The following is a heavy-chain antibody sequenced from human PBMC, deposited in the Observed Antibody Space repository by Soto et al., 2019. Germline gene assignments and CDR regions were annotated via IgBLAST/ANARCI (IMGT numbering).Heavy chain of an antibody. J-gene: IGHJ2*01. CDR1: GGTFSSYT. CDR3: ARVVVAATNYLYFDL. V-gene: IGHV1-69*02. Sequence: QVQLVQSGAEVKKPGSSVKVSCKASGGTFSSYTISWVRQAPGQGLEWMGRIIPILGIANYAPKFQGRVTITADKSTSPAYMELSSLRSEDTAVYYCARVVVAATNYLYFDLWGRGTLVTVSS. CDR2: IIPILGIA. D-gene: IGHD2-15*01.